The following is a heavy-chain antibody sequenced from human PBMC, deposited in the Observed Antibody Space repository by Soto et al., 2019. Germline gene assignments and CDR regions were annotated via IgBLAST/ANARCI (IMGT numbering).Heavy chain of an antibody. J-gene: IGHJ4*02. V-gene: IGHV3-23*01. CDR1: GFTFGSYA. CDR2: LTGSGAST. Sequence: EVQLLESGGALVQPGGSLRISCAASGFTFGSYAMTWVRQAPGKGLEWVSALTGSGASTYYADSVRDRFTISRDNSKSNLYLPMYRLRPADTGVYYCAQHFGGRRPCHYWGQGTLIPVSS. D-gene: IGHD2-21*01. CDR3: AQHFGGRRPCHY.